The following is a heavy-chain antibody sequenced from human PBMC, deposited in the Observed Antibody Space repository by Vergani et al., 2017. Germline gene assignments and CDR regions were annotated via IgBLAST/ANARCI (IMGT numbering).Heavy chain of an antibody. D-gene: IGHD4-23*01. CDR3: AIIYGGNPGY. J-gene: IGHJ4*02. Sequence: QVQLQQWGAGLLKPSETLSLTCAVYGGSFSGYYWSWIRQPPGKGLEWIGEINHSGSTNYNPSLKSRVTISVDTSKNQFSLKLSSVTAADTAVYYCAIIYGGNPGYWGQGTLVTVSS. V-gene: IGHV4-34*01. CDR1: GGSFSGYY. CDR2: INHSGST.